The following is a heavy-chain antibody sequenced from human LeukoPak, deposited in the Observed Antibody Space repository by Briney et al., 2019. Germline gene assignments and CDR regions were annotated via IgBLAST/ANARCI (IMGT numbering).Heavy chain of an antibody. V-gene: IGHV3-23*01. D-gene: IGHD3-9*01. Sequence: PGGSLRLSCAASGFTFSSYGMSWVRQAPGKGLEWVSAISGSGGSTYYADSVKGRFIISRDNAKNSLYLQMNSLRAEDTAVYYCARGGGILTGYYLHNWFDPWGQGTLVTVSS. CDR1: GFTFSSYG. J-gene: IGHJ5*02. CDR2: ISGSGGST. CDR3: ARGGGILTGYYLHNWFDP.